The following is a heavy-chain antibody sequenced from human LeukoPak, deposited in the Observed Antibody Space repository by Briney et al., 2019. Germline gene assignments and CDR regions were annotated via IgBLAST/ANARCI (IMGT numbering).Heavy chain of an antibody. CDR2: IKSKTDGGTT. CDR3: TTEGYYGDYDIDY. CDR1: GFTFSNAW. J-gene: IGHJ4*02. D-gene: IGHD4-17*01. Sequence: PGGSLRLSCAASGFTFSNAWMSWVRQAPGKGLEWVGRIKSKTDGGTTDYAAPVKGRFTTSRDDSKNTLYLQMNSLKTEDTAVYYCTTEGYYGDYDIDYWGQGTLVTVSS. V-gene: IGHV3-15*01.